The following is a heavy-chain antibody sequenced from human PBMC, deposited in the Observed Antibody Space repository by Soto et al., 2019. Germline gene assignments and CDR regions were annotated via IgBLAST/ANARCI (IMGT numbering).Heavy chain of an antibody. Sequence: QVQLVQSGAEVKKPGSSVKVSCKASGGTFSSYAISWVRQAPGQGLEWMGGIISIFGTADYAQKFQGRVTITADESTSTAYRERSSLRSEDTAVYYCASHSGSSPEGRYYYGMDVWGQGTTVTVSS. CDR3: ASHSGSSPEGRYYYGMDV. V-gene: IGHV1-69*12. J-gene: IGHJ6*02. D-gene: IGHD1-26*01. CDR2: IISIFGTA. CDR1: GGTFSSYA.